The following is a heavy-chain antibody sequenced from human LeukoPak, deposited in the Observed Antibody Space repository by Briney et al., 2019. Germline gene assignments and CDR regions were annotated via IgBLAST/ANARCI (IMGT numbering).Heavy chain of an antibody. V-gene: IGHV3-48*03. D-gene: IGHD3-3*01. CDR2: TDFIGTTI. CDR3: ARGFGVAYYYYSMDV. CDR1: GFTFSNFE. J-gene: IGHJ6*03. Sequence: GGSLRLSCSASGFTFSNFEMNWVRQAPGKGLEWISYTDFIGTTISYADSVKGRFTISRDNAKNSLYLQMNSLRAEDTAVYYCARGFGVAYYYYSMDVWGKGTTVTISS.